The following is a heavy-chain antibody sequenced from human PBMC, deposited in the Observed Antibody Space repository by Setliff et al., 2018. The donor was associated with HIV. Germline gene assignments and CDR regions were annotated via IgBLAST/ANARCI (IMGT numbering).Heavy chain of an antibody. D-gene: IGHD3-10*01. CDR3: ARDQGSGSYYKVLNWFDP. V-gene: IGHV4-59*12. J-gene: IGHJ5*02. CDR1: GGSIRSYY. Sequence: PSETLSLTCTVSGGSIRSYYWSWIRQPPGKGLEWIGYIYYSGSTNYNPSLKSRVTMSVDTSKNQFSLKLSSVTAADTAVYYCARDQGSGSYYKVLNWFDPWGQGTLVTVSS. CDR2: IYYSGST.